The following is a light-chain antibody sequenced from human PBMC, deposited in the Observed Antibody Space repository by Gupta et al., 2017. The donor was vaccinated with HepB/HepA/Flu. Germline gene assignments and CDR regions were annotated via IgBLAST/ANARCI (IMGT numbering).Light chain of an antibody. J-gene: IGKJ3*01. CDR2: RAS. CDR3: QQYNSYLS. V-gene: IGKV1-5*03. CDR1: QTISIW. Sequence: YASVGDRVTITCRASQTISIWLAWYQQKPGEAPKLLIYRASSLQTGVPSRFSGSGSGTEFTLTISSLQPDDFATYYCQQYNSYLSFGPGTKVDIK.